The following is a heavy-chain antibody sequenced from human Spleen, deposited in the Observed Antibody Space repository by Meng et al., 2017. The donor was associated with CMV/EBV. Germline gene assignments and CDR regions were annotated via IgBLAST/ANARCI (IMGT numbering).Heavy chain of an antibody. J-gene: IGHJ4*02. CDR3: ALTRVVPAARMADDY. V-gene: IGHV3-30*02. D-gene: IGHD2-2*01. Sequence: SGFTFSSYGMHWVRQAPGKGLEWVAFIRYDGSNKYYADSVKGRFTISRDNSKNTLYLQMNSLRAEDTAVYYCALTRVVPAARMADDYWGQGTLVTVSS. CDR2: IRYDGSNK. CDR1: GFTFSSYG.